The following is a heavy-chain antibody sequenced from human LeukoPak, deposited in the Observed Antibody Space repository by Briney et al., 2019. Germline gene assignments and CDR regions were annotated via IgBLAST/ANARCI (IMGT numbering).Heavy chain of an antibody. Sequence: GGSLRLSCAVSGFTFSSYWMHWVRQAPGKGLVWVSRIDRDGSRINYADSVKGRFTISRDNARNSLYLQMSSLRAEDTAVYYCAKDGAYDWNDKSDYWGQGTLVTVSS. D-gene: IGHD1-20*01. CDR3: AKDGAYDWNDKSDY. CDR1: GFTFSSYW. J-gene: IGHJ4*02. CDR2: IDRDGSRI. V-gene: IGHV3-74*01.